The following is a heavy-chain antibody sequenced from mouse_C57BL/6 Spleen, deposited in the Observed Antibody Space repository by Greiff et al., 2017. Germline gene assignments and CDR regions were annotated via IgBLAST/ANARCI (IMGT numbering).Heavy chain of an antibody. Sequence: EVNLVESGGGLVKPGGSLKLSCAASGFTFSDYGMHWVRQAPEKGLEWVAYISSGSSTIYYADTVKGRFTISRDNAKNTLFLQMTSLRAEDTAMYYCARGITTVPNWYFEGWGTGTTVTVSS. CDR3: ARGITTVPNWYFEG. V-gene: IGHV5-17*01. D-gene: IGHD1-1*01. CDR2: ISSGSSTI. J-gene: IGHJ1*03. CDR1: GFTFSDYG.